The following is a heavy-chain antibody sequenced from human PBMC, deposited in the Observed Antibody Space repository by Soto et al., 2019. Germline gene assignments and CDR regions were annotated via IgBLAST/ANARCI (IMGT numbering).Heavy chain of an antibody. CDR3: ARAPRNYGDFDY. CDR1: GGTFSSYT. J-gene: IGHJ4*02. D-gene: IGHD4-17*01. Sequence: QVQLVQSGAEVKKPGSSVKFSCKASGGTFSSYTISWVRQAPGPGLEWMGRIIPILGIANYAQKFQGRVTITADKSTSTAYMELSSLRSEDTAVYYCARAPRNYGDFDYWGQGTLVTFSS. CDR2: IIPILGIA. V-gene: IGHV1-69*02.